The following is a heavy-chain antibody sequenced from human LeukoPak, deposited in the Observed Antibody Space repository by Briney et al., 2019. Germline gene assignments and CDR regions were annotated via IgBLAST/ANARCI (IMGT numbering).Heavy chain of an antibody. CDR1: GFTFSSYA. Sequence: GGSLRLSCAASGFTFSSYAMSWVRQAPGKGLEWVSAISGSGGSTYYADSVKGRFTISRDNSKNTLYLQMNSLRAEDTAVYYCAMGVVAATINGFDPWGQGTLVTVSS. V-gene: IGHV3-23*01. CDR2: ISGSGGST. J-gene: IGHJ5*02. D-gene: IGHD2-15*01. CDR3: AMGVVAATINGFDP.